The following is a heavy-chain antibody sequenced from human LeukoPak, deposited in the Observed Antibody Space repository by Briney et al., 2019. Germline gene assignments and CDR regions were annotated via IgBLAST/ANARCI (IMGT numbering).Heavy chain of an antibody. D-gene: IGHD4-11*01. CDR2: IKQDGSEQ. CDR3: TREYLTVSYFDY. Sequence: GGSLRPSCAASGFTFSSYWMSWVRQAPGKGLEWVANIKQDGSEQYYVDSVKGRFTISRDNAKNSLFLQMNSLRGEDTAVYYCTREYLTVSYFDYWGQGTLITVSS. J-gene: IGHJ4*02. V-gene: IGHV3-7*05. CDR1: GFTFSSYW.